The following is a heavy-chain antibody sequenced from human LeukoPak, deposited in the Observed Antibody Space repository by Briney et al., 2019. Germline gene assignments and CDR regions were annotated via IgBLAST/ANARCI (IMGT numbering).Heavy chain of an antibody. V-gene: IGHV3-23*01. CDR2: ISGSGGST. Sequence: GGSLRLSCAASGFTFSSYAMSWVRQAPGKGLEWVSAISGSGGSTYYADSVKGRFTITRDNSKNTLYLQMNGLRAEDTAVYYCAKTAYDFWSGLNWFDPWGQGTLVTVSS. CDR3: AKTAYDFWSGLNWFDP. J-gene: IGHJ5*02. CDR1: GFTFSSYA. D-gene: IGHD3-3*01.